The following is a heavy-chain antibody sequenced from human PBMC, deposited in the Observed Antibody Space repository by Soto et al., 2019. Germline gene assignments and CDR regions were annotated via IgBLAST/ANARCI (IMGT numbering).Heavy chain of an antibody. J-gene: IGHJ4*02. CDR1: GGSISSSSYY. CDR2: IYYSGST. Sequence: QLQLQESGPGLVKPSETLSLTCTVSGGSISSSSYYWGWIRQPPGKGLEWIGSIYYSGSTYYNPSLKSRVTISVDTSKNQFSLKLSSVTAADTAVYYCARRGMGSSWSPFDYWGQGTLVTVSS. CDR3: ARRGMGSSWSPFDY. D-gene: IGHD6-13*01. V-gene: IGHV4-39*01.